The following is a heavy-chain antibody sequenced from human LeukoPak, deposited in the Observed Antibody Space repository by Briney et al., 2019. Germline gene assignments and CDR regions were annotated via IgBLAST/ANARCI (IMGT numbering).Heavy chain of an antibody. CDR2: ISGSGGST. J-gene: IGHJ4*02. CDR3: AKDSVVVPAAPGYFDY. Sequence: PGGSLGLSCAASGFTFSSYAMSWVRQAPGKGLEWVSAISGSGGSTYYADSVKGRFTISRDNSKNTLYLQMNSLRAEDTAVYYCAKDSVVVPAAPGYFDYWGQGTLVTVSS. CDR1: GFTFSSYA. V-gene: IGHV3-23*01. D-gene: IGHD2-2*01.